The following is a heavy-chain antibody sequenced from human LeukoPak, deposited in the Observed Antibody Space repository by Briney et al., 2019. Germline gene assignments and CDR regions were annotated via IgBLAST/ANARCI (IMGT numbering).Heavy chain of an antibody. CDR2: ILHTGPT. CDR1: GVSITDNW. Sequence: SETLSLTCAVSGVSITDNWWSWVRQPPGKGLEWIGEILHTGPTNFNPSLKSRVTISMDKSKNQLSLRLNSVTAADTAIYFCAADLRSGWYSRFDPWGQGTLVTVSS. D-gene: IGHD6-19*01. CDR3: AADLRSGWYSRFDP. V-gene: IGHV4-4*02. J-gene: IGHJ5*02.